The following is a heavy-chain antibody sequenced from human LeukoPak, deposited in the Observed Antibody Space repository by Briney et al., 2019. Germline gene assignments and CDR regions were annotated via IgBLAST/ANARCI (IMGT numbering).Heavy chain of an antibody. CDR3: TTYRYGVTYYFDY. Sequence: GGSLRLSCAASGFTFNNAWMSWVRQVPGKGLEWVGRIKSKTDDGTMDYAAPVKDRFTISRDDSETTLYLQMNTLKTEDTAVYYCTTYRYGVTYYFDYWGQGTLVTVSS. D-gene: IGHD2-8*01. J-gene: IGHJ4*02. V-gene: IGHV3-15*01. CDR2: IKSKTDDGTM. CDR1: GFTFNNAW.